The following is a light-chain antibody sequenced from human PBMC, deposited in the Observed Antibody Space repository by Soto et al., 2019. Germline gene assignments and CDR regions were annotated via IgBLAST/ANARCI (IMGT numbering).Light chain of an antibody. CDR2: TNN. Sequence: QLVLTQPPSASGTPGQRVTISCSGSSSNIGNNYIYWYQQVPGTAPKLLIYTNNQRPSGVPDRFSGSKSGTSASLAISGLRSEDEADYYCAAWDDSLSGVVIGGGTKLTVL. CDR3: AAWDDSLSGVV. J-gene: IGLJ2*01. V-gene: IGLV1-47*01. CDR1: SSNIGNNY.